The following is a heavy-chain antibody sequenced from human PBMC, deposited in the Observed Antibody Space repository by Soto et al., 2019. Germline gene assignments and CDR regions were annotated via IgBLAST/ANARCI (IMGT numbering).Heavy chain of an antibody. D-gene: IGHD1-20*01. V-gene: IGHV1-2*02. CDR1: GYTFTSYD. Sequence: ASVKVSCKASGYTFTSYDINWVRQATGQGLEWMGWINPNSGGTNYAQKFQGRATMTRDTSISTAYMELSRLRSDDTAVYYCARDPTPSITGTSYNYGMDVWGQGTTVTVSS. J-gene: IGHJ6*02. CDR3: ARDPTPSITGTSYNYGMDV. CDR2: INPNSGGT.